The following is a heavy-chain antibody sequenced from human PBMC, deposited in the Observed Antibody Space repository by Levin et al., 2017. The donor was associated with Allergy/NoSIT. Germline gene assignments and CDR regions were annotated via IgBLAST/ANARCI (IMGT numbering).Heavy chain of an antibody. J-gene: IGHJ4*01. CDR1: GGSISSNIFY. CDR3: ARQEEEYSDLDY. CDR2: IYYSGST. D-gene: IGHD2/OR15-2a*01. V-gene: IGHV4-39*01. Sequence: SETLSLTCTVFGGSISSNIFYWGWLRQPPGKGLEWIGSIYYSGSTYYNPSLKSRVTISVDTSKNQFSLKLSSVTAADTAVYYCARQEEEYSDLDYWGHGFLVTVSS.